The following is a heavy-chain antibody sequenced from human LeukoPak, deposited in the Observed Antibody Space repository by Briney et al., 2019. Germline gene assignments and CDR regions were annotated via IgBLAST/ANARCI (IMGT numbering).Heavy chain of an antibody. V-gene: IGHV3-7*01. D-gene: IGHD3/OR15-3a*01. CDR2: IKQDGSEK. CDR1: GFTFSSYW. Sequence: GSLRLSCAASGFTFSSYWMNWVRQAPGKGLEWVANIKQDGSEKYYVDSVKGRFTISRDNAKNSLYLQMNSLRAEDTAVYYCARDSETSNFWTGYAHWGQGTLVTVSS. J-gene: IGHJ4*02. CDR3: ARDSETSNFWTGYAH.